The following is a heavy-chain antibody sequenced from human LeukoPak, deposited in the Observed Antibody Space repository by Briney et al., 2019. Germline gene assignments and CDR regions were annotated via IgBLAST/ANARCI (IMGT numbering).Heavy chain of an antibody. CDR1: GFTFSTYG. CDR2: IRYDETNK. D-gene: IGHD4-17*01. CDR3: AKVEDYGDYGGIGS. J-gene: IGHJ5*01. Sequence: GGSLRLSCAASGFTFSTYGMHWVRQAPGKGLSGLAFIRYDETNKYYADSVKGRFTISRDNSKNTLFLQMNSLRAEDTALFYCAKVEDYGDYGGIGSWGQGTLVTVSS. V-gene: IGHV3-30*02.